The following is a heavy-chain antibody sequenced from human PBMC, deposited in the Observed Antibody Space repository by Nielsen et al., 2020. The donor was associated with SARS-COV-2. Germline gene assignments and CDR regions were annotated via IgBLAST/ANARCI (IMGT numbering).Heavy chain of an antibody. CDR3: ARERGKIDY. CDR2: IYYSGST. Sequence: SETLSLTCTVSGGSISSDDYYWSWIRQPPGKGLEWIGYIYYSGSTYYKPPLKSRVTISVDTSKNQFSLKLSSVTAADTAVYYCARERGKIDYWGQGTLVTVSS. D-gene: IGHD4-23*01. J-gene: IGHJ4*02. CDR1: GGSISSDDYY. V-gene: IGHV4-30-4*01.